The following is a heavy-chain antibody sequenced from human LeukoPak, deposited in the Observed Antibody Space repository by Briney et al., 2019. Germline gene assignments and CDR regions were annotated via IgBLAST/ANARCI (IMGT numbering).Heavy chain of an antibody. V-gene: IGHV3-21*01. CDR2: ISSSSSYI. D-gene: IGHD2-15*01. Sequence: PGGSLRLSCAASGFTFSSYSMNWVRQAPGKGLEWVSSISSSSSYIYYADSVKGRFTISRDNAKNSLYLQMNSLRAEDTAVYYCASGNLESRYAQLNYSDYWGQGTLVTVSS. J-gene: IGHJ4*02. CDR1: GFTFSSYS. CDR3: ASGNLESRYAQLNYSDY.